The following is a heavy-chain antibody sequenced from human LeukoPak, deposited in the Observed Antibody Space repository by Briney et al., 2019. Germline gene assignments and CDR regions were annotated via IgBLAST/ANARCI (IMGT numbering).Heavy chain of an antibody. CDR1: GGSISSSSYY. D-gene: IGHD3-10*01. Sequence: PSETLSLTCTVSGGSISSSSYYWGWIRQPPGKGLEWIGSIYYSGSTYYNPSLESRITISVDTSKNQFSLKLSSVTAADTAVYYCASEVRGVPFDYWGQGTLVTVSS. V-gene: IGHV4-39*01. J-gene: IGHJ4*02. CDR3: ASEVRGVPFDY. CDR2: IYYSGST.